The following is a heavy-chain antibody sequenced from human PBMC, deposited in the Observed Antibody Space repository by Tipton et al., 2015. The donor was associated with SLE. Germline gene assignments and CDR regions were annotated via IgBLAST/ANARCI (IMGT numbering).Heavy chain of an antibody. V-gene: IGHV3-7*01. CDR1: GFTFSSYW. CDR2: IKQDGSEK. D-gene: IGHD1-26*01. CDR3: ARVVVGAGAYFGY. J-gene: IGHJ4*02. Sequence: SLRLSCAASGFTFSSYWMSWVRQAPGKGLEWVANIKQDGSEKYYVDSVKGRFTISRDNAKNSLYLQMNSLRAEDTAVYYCARVVVGAGAYFGYWGQGTLVTVSS.